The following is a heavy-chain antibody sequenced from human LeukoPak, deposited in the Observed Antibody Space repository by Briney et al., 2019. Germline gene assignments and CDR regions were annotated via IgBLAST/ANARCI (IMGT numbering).Heavy chain of an antibody. D-gene: IGHD5-24*01. CDR1: GGSFSVYY. J-gene: IGHJ3*02. CDR3: TRGVMAGDFDI. Sequence: PSDTLSLTCSVYGGSFSVYYWNCLRQPPGKGLEWIAKINHSRSTNSTPSLKSRVTISVDGSKTPFSLKLSPVTAADSAVYYCTRGVMAGDFDIWGQGTMVTVSS. V-gene: IGHV4-34*01. CDR2: INHSRST.